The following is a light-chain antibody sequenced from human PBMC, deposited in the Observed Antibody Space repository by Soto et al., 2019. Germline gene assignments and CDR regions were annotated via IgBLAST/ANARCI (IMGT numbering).Light chain of an antibody. CDR1: SSNIGAGSD. J-gene: IGLJ2*01. V-gene: IGLV1-40*01. Sequence: QSVLTQPPSVSGAPGQRVTSSCTGCSSNIGAGSDVHWYQQLPGTAPKLLIYGNSDRPSGVPDQFSGSKSGTSASLAITGLQGEDEADYYCQSYDSSLSAHVVFGGGTKLPVL. CDR3: QSYDSSLSAHVV. CDR2: GNS.